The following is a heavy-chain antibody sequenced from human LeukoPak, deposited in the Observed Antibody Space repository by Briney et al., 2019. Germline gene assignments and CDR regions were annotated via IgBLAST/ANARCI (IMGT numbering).Heavy chain of an antibody. CDR1: GFSLSTSAVG. J-gene: IGHJ4*02. V-gene: IGHV2-5*02. CDR3: AHSGAYCSSTSCPPLLDY. CDR2: IYWDDDK. D-gene: IGHD2-2*01. Sequence: ESGPTLVNPTQTLTLTCTFSGFSLSTSAVGVGWIRQPPGKALEWLALIYWDDDKRYSPSLKSRLTITKDTSKNQVVLTMTNMDPVDTATYYCAHSGAYCSSTSCPPLLDYWGQGTLVTVSS.